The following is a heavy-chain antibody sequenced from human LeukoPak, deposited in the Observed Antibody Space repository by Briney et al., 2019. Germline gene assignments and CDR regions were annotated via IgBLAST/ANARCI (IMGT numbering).Heavy chain of an antibody. CDR1: GGSISSYY. CDR2: LHTSGST. CDR3: ARDFGYGDYFFDD. Sequence: SETLSLTCTVSGGSISSYYWSWVRQPAGEGLEWIGRLHTSGSTHYNPSLKSRVTMSVDTSKNQFSLKLSSVTAADTAVYYCARDFGYGDYFFDDWGQGTLVTVSS. D-gene: IGHD4-17*01. V-gene: IGHV4-4*07. J-gene: IGHJ4*02.